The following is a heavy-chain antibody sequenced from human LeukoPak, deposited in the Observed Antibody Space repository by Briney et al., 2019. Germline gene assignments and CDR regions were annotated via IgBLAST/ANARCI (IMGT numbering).Heavy chain of an antibody. CDR1: GGSISSYY. J-gene: IGHJ4*02. CDR2: IYYSGST. Sequence: NPSETLSLTCTVSGGSISSYYWSWIRQPPGKGLEWIGYIYYSGSTNYNPSLKSRVTISVDTSKNQFSLKLGSVTAADTAVYYCARLRRLTLDYWGQGTLVTVSS. D-gene: IGHD2-8*01. CDR3: ARLRRLTLDY. V-gene: IGHV4-59*12.